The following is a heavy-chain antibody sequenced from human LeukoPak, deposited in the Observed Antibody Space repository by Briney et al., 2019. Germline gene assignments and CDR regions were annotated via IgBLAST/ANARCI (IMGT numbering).Heavy chain of an antibody. CDR1: GFTFSSYA. CDR2: ISGSGGST. D-gene: IGHD3-3*01. Sequence: GGSLRLSRAASGFTFSSYAMSWVRQAPGKGLEWVSAISGSGGSTYYADSVKGRFTSSRDNSKNTLYLQMNSLRAEDTAVYYCATGVYDFWSGYLYFDYWGQGTLVTVSS. V-gene: IGHV3-23*01. CDR3: ATGVYDFWSGYLYFDY. J-gene: IGHJ4*02.